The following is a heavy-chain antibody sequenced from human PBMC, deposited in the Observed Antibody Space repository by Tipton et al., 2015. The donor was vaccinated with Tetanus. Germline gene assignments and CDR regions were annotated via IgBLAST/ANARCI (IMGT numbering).Heavy chain of an antibody. CDR3: VQDADMWGVRKVFDI. CDR2: ISGYSGST. V-gene: IGHV1-18*01. CDR1: GYYLTNYG. J-gene: IGHJ3*02. D-gene: IGHD1-14*01. Sequence: QVQLVQSGAEGKKPGASVRISCTLSGYYLTNYGVSWVRQAPGQGLEWMAWISGYSGSTKFAQRFQGRVAMTTDTSTSTAYMELRSLTSDDTAVYYCVQDADMWGVRKVFDIWGQGTMVTVSS.